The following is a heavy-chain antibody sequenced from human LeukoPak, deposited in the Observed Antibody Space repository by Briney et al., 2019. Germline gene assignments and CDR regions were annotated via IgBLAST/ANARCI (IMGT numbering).Heavy chain of an antibody. Sequence: SETLSLTCTVSGGSITGGNYDWSWVRQPAGKGLEWIGRIYTSGSTNYNPSLKSRVAISLDTSKNQVSLKLISVTAADTAIYYCARRVGWNAFDIWGQGTVVTVSS. V-gene: IGHV4-61*02. CDR2: IYTSGST. J-gene: IGHJ3*02. D-gene: IGHD1-26*01. CDR1: GGSITGGNYD. CDR3: ARRVGWNAFDI.